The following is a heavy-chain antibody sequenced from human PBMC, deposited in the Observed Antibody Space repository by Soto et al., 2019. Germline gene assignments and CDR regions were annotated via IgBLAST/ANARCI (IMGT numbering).Heavy chain of an antibody. CDR1: GHSVISGGYH. CDR2: IYYSGST. D-gene: IGHD1-1*01. V-gene: IGHV4-31*03. J-gene: IGHJ6*02. Sequence: SETLSLTCTVSGHSVISGGYHWSWIRLHPGKGLEWIGNIYYSGSTWYNPSLKSRLTISLDSSKNQFSLTVNSVTAADTAVYYCARAPIPNWNYYGMDVWGQGTTVTVSS. CDR3: ARAPIPNWNYYGMDV.